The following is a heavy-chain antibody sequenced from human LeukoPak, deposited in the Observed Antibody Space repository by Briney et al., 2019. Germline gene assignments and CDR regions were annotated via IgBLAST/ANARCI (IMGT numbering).Heavy chain of an antibody. D-gene: IGHD1-26*01. CDR3: ARDPYSGSYGNYYYYFMDV. Sequence: GGSLRLSCAASGFIFSNHGMNWVRQAPGKGLEWVSSITSGSSYIYYADSVKGRFTISRDNAKNSLYLQMNSLRAEDTAVYYCARDPYSGSYGNYYYYFMDVWGKGTTVTISS. CDR2: ITSGSSYI. J-gene: IGHJ6*03. CDR1: GFIFSNHG. V-gene: IGHV3-21*01.